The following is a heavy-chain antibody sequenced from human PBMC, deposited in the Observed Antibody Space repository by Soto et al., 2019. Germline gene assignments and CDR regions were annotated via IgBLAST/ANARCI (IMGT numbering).Heavy chain of an antibody. V-gene: IGHV4-34*01. CDR2: INHSGST. D-gene: IGHD4-17*01. CDR1: GGSFSGYY. Sequence: QVQLQQWGAGLLKPSETLSLTCAVYGGSFSGYYWSWIRQPPGKGLEWIGEINHSGSTNYNPSLKSRVTISVDTSKNQFSLRLSSVTAADTAVYYCARAAPTVTSLFWYFDLWCRGTLVTVSS. J-gene: IGHJ2*01. CDR3: ARAAPTVTSLFWYFDL.